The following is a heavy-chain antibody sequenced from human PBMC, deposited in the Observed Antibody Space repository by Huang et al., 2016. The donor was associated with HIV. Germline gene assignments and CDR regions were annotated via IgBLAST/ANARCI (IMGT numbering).Heavy chain of an antibody. CDR2: IKNSLDGGTT. J-gene: IGHJ4*02. V-gene: IGHV3-15*01. CDR1: GFSFSTVW. CDR3: TTWISTAAGGN. D-gene: IGHD2-15*01. Sequence: EVQLIESGGGLVKPGSSPRLSCEGSGFSFSTVWMSWVRQTPGKGLEWVAHIKNSLDGGTTDYAEPVGGRFIISRDDSKSRMDLQMHDLKAADTAGYYCTTWISTAAGGNWGQGTLVTVSS.